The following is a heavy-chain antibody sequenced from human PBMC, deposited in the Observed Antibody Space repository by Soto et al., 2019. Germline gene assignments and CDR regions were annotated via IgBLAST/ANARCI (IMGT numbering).Heavy chain of an antibody. V-gene: IGHV3-74*01. CDR2: INSDGSST. J-gene: IGHJ6*02. CDR1: GFTFSSYW. CDR3: VRGIAAGGWDYYYGMDV. Sequence: EVQLVESGGGLVQPGGSLRLSCAASGFTFSSYWMHWVRQAPGKVLVLVSRINSDGSSTSYVDSVKGRFTISRDNAKHTLYLQMNSLRAEGTAVYYCVRGIAAGGWDYYYGMDVWGQGTTVTVAS. D-gene: IGHD6-13*01.